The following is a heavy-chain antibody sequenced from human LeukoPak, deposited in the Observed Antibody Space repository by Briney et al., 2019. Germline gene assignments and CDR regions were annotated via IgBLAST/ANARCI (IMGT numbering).Heavy chain of an antibody. CDR2: IIPIFGTA. V-gene: IGHV1-69*05. J-gene: IGHJ6*03. Sequence: SVKVSCKASGGTFSSYAISWVRQAPGQGLEWMGGIIPIFGTANYAQKFQGRVTITTDESTGTAYMELSSLRSEDTAVYYCARRAAGGTPGNYYYYMDVWAKGPRSPSP. CDR1: GGTFSSYA. CDR3: ARRAAGGTPGNYYYYMDV. D-gene: IGHD1-1*01.